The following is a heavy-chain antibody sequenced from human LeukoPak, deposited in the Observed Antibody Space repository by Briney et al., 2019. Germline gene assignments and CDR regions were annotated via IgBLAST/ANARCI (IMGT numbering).Heavy chain of an antibody. CDR1: GFTFDDYA. Sequence: GGSLRLSCAASGFTFDDYAMHWVRQAPGKGLEWVSGITWHSTNIAYADSVKGRFTISRDNAKNSLYLQMNSLRAEDTALYYCAKDMGAYYASGTGPGLNYWGQGTLVTVSS. CDR3: AKDMGAYYASGTGPGLNY. J-gene: IGHJ4*02. D-gene: IGHD3-10*01. CDR2: ITWHSTNI. V-gene: IGHV3-9*01.